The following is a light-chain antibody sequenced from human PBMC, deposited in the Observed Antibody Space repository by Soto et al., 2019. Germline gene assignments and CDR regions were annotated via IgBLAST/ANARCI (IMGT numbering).Light chain of an antibody. CDR2: EAT. V-gene: IGLV2-23*01. Sequence: QSVLTQPASVSGSPGQSITISCTGTSDDFETYNLVSWYQHHPDKAPKLMIFEATKRPSGVSDRFSGSKSGNTASLTISGLQAEEEADYYCYSFGYDSPVFGNGTKVT. CDR3: YSFGYDSPV. CDR1: SDDFETYNL. J-gene: IGLJ1*01.